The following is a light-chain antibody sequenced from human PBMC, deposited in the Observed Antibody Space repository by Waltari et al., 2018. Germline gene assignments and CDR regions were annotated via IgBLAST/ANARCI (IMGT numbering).Light chain of an antibody. V-gene: IGKV3-20*01. Sequence: EIVLTQSPGILSLSPGERATLSCRASQSVSRTLAWYQQKPGQAPRLLIYGASTRATGLAERFSGGGSGTDFSLTISRLEPEDFAVYYWQHDVRLPATFGQGTKVEIK. CDR2: GAS. CDR1: QSVSRT. CDR3: QHDVRLPAT. J-gene: IGKJ1*01.